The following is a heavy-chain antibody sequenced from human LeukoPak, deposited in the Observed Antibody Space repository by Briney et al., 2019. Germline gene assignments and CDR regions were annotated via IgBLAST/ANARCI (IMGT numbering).Heavy chain of an antibody. CDR2: ISSSSSYI. CDR1: GFTFSSYS. J-gene: IGHJ4*02. D-gene: IGHD6-19*01. Sequence: GGSLRLSCAASGFTFSSYSMNWVRQAPGKGLEWVSSISSSSSYIYYADSVKGRFTFSRDNAKNSLYLQMNSLRAEDTAVYYCARDVVRAVAGFIDYWGQGTLVTVSS. CDR3: ARDVVRAVAGFIDY. V-gene: IGHV3-21*01.